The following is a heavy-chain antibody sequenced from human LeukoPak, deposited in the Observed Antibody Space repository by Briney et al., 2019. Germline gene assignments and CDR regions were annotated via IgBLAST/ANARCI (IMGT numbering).Heavy chain of an antibody. D-gene: IGHD3-22*01. Sequence: TGGSLRLSCAASGFTVSSNYMSWVRQAPGKGLEWVAVISYDGSNKYYADSVKGRFTISRDNSKNTLYLQMNSLRAEDTAVYYCAKGDYYDSHFDYWGQGTLVTVSS. V-gene: IGHV3-30*18. J-gene: IGHJ4*02. CDR1: GFTVSSNY. CDR3: AKGDYYDSHFDY. CDR2: ISYDGSNK.